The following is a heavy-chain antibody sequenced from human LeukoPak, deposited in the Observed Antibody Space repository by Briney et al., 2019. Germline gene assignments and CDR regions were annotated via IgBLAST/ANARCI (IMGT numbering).Heavy chain of an antibody. Sequence: PSETLSLTCTVSGGSISSYYWSWIRQPPGKGLEWIGYIYYSGSTNYNPSLKSRVTISVDTSKNQFSLKLSSVTAADTAVYYCARARPIKYYYDSSGYPTKYFDYWGQGTLVTVSS. V-gene: IGHV4-59*01. CDR3: ARARPIKYYYDSSGYPTKYFDY. CDR2: IYYSGST. CDR1: GGSISSYY. J-gene: IGHJ4*02. D-gene: IGHD3-22*01.